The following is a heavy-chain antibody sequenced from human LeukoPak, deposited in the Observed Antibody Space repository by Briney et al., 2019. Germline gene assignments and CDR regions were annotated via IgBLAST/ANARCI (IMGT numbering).Heavy chain of an antibody. CDR1: GYTFTSYY. V-gene: IGHV1-46*01. D-gene: IGHD4-17*01. CDR2: INPSGGST. CDR3: ARGDRDYGDYRLFDP. J-gene: IGHJ5*02. Sequence: GASVKVSCKASGYTFTSYYMHWVRQAPGQGLEWMGIINPSGGSTSYAQKFQGRVTMTRDTSTSTVYMELSSLRSEDTAVYYCARGDRDYGDYRLFDPWGQGTLVTVSS.